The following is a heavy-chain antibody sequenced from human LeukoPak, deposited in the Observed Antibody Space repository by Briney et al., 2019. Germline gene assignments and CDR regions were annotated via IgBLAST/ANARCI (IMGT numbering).Heavy chain of an antibody. CDR1: GFTVSSNY. CDR2: IYSGGST. V-gene: IGHV3-53*01. CDR3: ARASGIQTLHYYYMDV. Sequence: GGSLRLSCAASGFTVSSNYMSWVRQAPGKGLEWVSVIYSGGSTYYADSVKGRFTISRDNSKNTLYLQMNSLSAEDTAVYYCARASGIQTLHYYYMDVWGKGTTVTVSS. J-gene: IGHJ6*03. D-gene: IGHD6-13*01.